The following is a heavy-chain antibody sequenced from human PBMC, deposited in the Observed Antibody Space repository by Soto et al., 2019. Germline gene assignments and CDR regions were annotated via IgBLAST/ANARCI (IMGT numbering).Heavy chain of an antibody. CDR1: GFSLSTSGMR. Sequence: SGPYAGKPTHSLTLTCPFAGFSLSTSGMRVSWIRQPPGKALEWLARIDWDDDKFYSTSLKTRLTISKDTPKNQVALTMTNMDPVATATYYCGRSPAYSSGWDFDYWGKGSL. CDR2: IDWDDDK. J-gene: IGHJ4*02. D-gene: IGHD6-19*01. CDR3: GRSPAYSSGWDFDY. V-gene: IGHV2-70*04.